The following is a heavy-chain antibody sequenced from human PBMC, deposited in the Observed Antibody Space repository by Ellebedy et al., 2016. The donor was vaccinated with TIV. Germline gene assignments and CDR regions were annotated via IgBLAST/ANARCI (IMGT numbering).Heavy chain of an antibody. Sequence: MPSETLSLTCTVSGSSMSSYFWTLIRPPPGTGPDWIGYTYITGSTDYNPSLKGRATISLDPPKNQFSLTLTSVTDADTAVYYCASHSYCPGVYFDLWGRGTLVTVSS. CDR3: ASHSYCPGVYFDL. V-gene: IGHV4-4*08. CDR2: TYITGST. J-gene: IGHJ2*01. D-gene: IGHD2-15*01. CDR1: GSSMSSYF.